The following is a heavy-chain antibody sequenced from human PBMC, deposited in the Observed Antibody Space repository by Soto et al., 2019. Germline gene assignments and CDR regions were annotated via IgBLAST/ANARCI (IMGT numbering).Heavy chain of an antibody. V-gene: IGHV4-30-2*01. CDR3: ESGNWNYVHWFDP. Sequence: SETLSLTCAVSGGSISSGGYSWSWIRQPPGKGLEWIGYIYHSGSTYYNPSLKSRVTISIDRSKNQFSLTLSSVTAADTAVYYCESGNWNYVHWFDPWGQGTLVTVS. CDR2: IYHSGST. J-gene: IGHJ5*02. D-gene: IGHD1-7*01. CDR1: GGSISSGGYS.